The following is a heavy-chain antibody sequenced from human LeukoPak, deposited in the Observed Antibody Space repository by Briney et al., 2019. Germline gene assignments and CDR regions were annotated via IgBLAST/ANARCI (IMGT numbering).Heavy chain of an antibody. V-gene: IGHV3-72*01. Sequence: GGSLRLSCAASGFTFSDHYMDWVRQAPGRGLEGVGRCRNKANSYTTEYAASVEGRFTISRDDSKNSLYLQMNSLRAEDTAVYYCAGEAGSYGPVVYWGQGSLVTVSS. J-gene: IGHJ4*02. CDR3: AGEAGSYGPVVY. CDR2: CRNKANSYTT. D-gene: IGHD3-10*01. CDR1: GFTFSDHY.